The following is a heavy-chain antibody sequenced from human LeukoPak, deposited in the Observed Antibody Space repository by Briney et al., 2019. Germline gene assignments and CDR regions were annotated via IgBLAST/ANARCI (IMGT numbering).Heavy chain of an antibody. CDR2: IYTSGST. V-gene: IGHV4-4*07. CDR3: ARDSYYYGSGSLFDY. CDR1: GGSTSSYY. Sequence: SETLSLTCTVSGGSTSSYYWSWIRQPAGKGLEWIGRIYTSGSTNYNPSLKSRVTMSVDTSKNQFSLKLSSVTAADTAVYYCARDSYYYGSGSLFDYWGQGTLVTVSS. D-gene: IGHD3-10*01. J-gene: IGHJ4*02.